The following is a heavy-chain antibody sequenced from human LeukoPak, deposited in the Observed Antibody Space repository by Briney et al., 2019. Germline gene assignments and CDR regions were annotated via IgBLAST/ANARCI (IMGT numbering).Heavy chain of an antibody. J-gene: IGHJ1*01. Sequence: SETLSLTCTVSGGSISSSSYYWGWIRQPPGKGLEWIGSIYYSGSTYYNPSLKSRVTISVDTSKNQFSLKLSSVTAADTAVYYCARGGIAARPEYFQHWGQGTLVTVSS. CDR1: GGSISSSSYY. V-gene: IGHV4-39*07. D-gene: IGHD6-6*01. CDR3: ARGGIAARPEYFQH. CDR2: IYYSGST.